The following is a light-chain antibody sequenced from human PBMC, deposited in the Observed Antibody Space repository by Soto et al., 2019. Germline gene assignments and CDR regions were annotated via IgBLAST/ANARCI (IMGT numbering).Light chain of an antibody. CDR2: DVS. V-gene: IGLV2-11*01. CDR1: SSDVGGYNY. J-gene: IGLJ2*01. CDR3: CSYAGSYTL. Sequence: QSALTQPRSVSGSPGQSVTISCTGTSSDVGGYNYVSWYQQHPGKAPKLMIYDVSKRPSGVPDRFSGSKSGNTASLTISGLQGEDEADYYCCSYAGSYTLFGGGTQLTVL.